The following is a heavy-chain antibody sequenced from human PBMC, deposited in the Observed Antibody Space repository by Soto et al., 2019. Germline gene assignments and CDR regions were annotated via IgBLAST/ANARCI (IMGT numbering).Heavy chain of an antibody. J-gene: IGHJ6*02. V-gene: IGHV3-30-3*01. CDR1: GFTFSSYA. D-gene: IGHD5-18*01. CDR2: ISYDGSNK. CDR3: ARVGEIQLWLLGYYYGMDV. Sequence: GGSLRLSCAASGFTFSSYAMHWVRQAPGKGLEWVAVISYDGSNKYYADSVKGRFTISRDNSKNTLYLQMNSLRAEDTAVYYCARVGEIQLWLLGYYYGMDVWGQGTTVTVSS.